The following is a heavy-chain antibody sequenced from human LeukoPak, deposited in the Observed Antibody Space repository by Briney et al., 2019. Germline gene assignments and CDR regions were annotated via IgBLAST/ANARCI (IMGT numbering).Heavy chain of an antibody. D-gene: IGHD6-19*01. CDR3: ARGGIQVSGIDEFDY. CDR2: IGIRGDT. V-gene: IGHV3-13*01. CDR1: GFTFTDYD. Sequence: GGSLRLSCAASGFTFTDYDTHWVRQVIGKGLEWVSAIGIRGDTHYSGSVKGRFTISRENAESSLYLQMNSLRAEDTAVYYCARGGIQVSGIDEFDYWGQGTLVTVSS. J-gene: IGHJ4*02.